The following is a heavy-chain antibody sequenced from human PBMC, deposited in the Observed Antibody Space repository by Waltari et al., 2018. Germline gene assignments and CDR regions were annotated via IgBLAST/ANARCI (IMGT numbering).Heavy chain of an antibody. D-gene: IGHD6-13*01. CDR3: ARGHPSSSWFTGSYYYMDV. Sequence: QVQLQESGPGLVKPSETLSLTCTVSGGSISSYYWSCIRQPPGKGLEWIGYIYYSGGTNYNPSLKSRVTISVDTSKNQFSLKLSSVTAADTAVYYCARGHPSSSWFTGSYYYMDVWGKGTTVTVSS. V-gene: IGHV4-59*01. CDR2: IYYSGGT. J-gene: IGHJ6*03. CDR1: GGSISSYY.